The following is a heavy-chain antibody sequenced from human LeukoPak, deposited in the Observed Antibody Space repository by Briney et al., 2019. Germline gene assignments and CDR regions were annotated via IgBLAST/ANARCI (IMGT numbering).Heavy chain of an antibody. V-gene: IGHV4-59*01. D-gene: IGHD6-19*01. CDR1: GGSISSYY. Sequence: SETLSLTCTVSGGSISSYYWSWIRQPPGKGLEWIGYIYYSGSTNYNPSLKSRVTISVDTSKNQFSLKLSSVTAADTAVYYCARSQVAVAGNRVYFDYWGQGTLVTVSS. J-gene: IGHJ4*02. CDR3: ARSQVAVAGNRVYFDY. CDR2: IYYSGST.